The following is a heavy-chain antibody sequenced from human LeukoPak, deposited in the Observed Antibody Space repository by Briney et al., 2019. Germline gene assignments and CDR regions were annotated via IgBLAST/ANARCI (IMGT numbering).Heavy chain of an antibody. Sequence: ASVKVSCKASGYTFTTYGISWVRQAPGQGLEWMGWINPNSGGTNYAQKFQGRVTMTRDTSISTAYMELSRLRSDDTAVYYCARRGNWNSFDYWGQGTLVTVSS. D-gene: IGHD1-20*01. CDR2: INPNSGGT. V-gene: IGHV1-2*02. CDR1: GYTFTTYG. CDR3: ARRGNWNSFDY. J-gene: IGHJ4*02.